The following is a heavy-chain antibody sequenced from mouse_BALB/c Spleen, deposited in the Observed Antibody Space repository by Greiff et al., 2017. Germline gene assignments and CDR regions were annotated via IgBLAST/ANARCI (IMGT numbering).Heavy chain of an antibody. Sequence: VQLQQSGPSLVKPSQTLSLTCSVTGDSITSGYWNWIRKFPGNKLEYMGYISYSGSTYYNPSLKSRISITRDTSKNQYYLQLNSVTTEDTATYYCARCTTVVAPNWYFDVWGAGTTVTVSS. CDR3: ARCTTVVAPNWYFDV. CDR2: ISYSGST. D-gene: IGHD1-1*01. V-gene: IGHV3-8*02. CDR1: GDSITSGY. J-gene: IGHJ1*01.